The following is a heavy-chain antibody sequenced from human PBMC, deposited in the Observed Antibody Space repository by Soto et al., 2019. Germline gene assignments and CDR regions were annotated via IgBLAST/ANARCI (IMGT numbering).Heavy chain of an antibody. Sequence: SETLSLTCTVSGGSISSSSYSWGWIRPPPGKGLEWIGSIYSSGSTYYNPSLTSRVTISVDPSKTQFSLKLSSVTAADTAVSYCARHYRRLSRAPFDYRGQGTLVTVSS. V-gene: IGHV4-39*01. CDR3: ARHYRRLSRAPFDY. J-gene: IGHJ4*02. CDR1: GGSISSSSYS. CDR2: IYSSGST. D-gene: IGHD3-16*02.